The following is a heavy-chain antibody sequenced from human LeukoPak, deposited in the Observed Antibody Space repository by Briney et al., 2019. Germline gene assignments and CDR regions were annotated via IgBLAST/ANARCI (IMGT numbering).Heavy chain of an antibody. Sequence: GGSLRLSCAASGFTFSSYSMNWVRQAPGKGLEWVSYISSTSSTIYYADSVKGRFTISRDNAKNSLYLQMNSLRAEDTAVYYCVRSTDYVLDPWGQGTLVTVSS. CDR2: ISSTSSTI. J-gene: IGHJ5*02. V-gene: IGHV3-48*04. CDR1: GFTFSSYS. CDR3: VRSTDYVLDP. D-gene: IGHD3-10*02.